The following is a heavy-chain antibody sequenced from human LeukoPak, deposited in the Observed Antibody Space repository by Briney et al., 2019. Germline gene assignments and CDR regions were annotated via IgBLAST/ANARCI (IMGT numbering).Heavy chain of an antibody. J-gene: IGHJ4*02. V-gene: IGHV3-23*01. CDR2: MSLSGGST. CDR3: AKLGWEVLSAVDY. CDR1: GFTLSSYA. Sequence: PGGSLRLSCAASGFTLSSYAMSWVRQAPGKGLEWVSGMSLSGGSTYYADSVKGRSTVSRDNSENTLYLQMNSLRAEDTAVYYCAKLGWEVLSAVDYWGQGTLVTVSS. D-gene: IGHD1-26*01.